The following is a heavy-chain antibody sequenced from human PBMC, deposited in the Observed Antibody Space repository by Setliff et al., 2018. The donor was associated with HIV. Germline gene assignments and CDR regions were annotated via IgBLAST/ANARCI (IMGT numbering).Heavy chain of an antibody. CDR2: ISYSGST. CDR3: ARSRSSYYDILTGYRYYFDY. Sequence: SSETLSLTCTVSGGSISSSSYYWGWIRQPPGQGLEWIGSISYSGSTYYNPSLKSRVTISVDTSKNQFSLKLSSVTAADTAVYYCARSRSSYYDILTGYRYYFDYWGQGTLVTVS. V-gene: IGHV4-39*01. CDR1: GGSISSSSYY. D-gene: IGHD3-9*01. J-gene: IGHJ4*02.